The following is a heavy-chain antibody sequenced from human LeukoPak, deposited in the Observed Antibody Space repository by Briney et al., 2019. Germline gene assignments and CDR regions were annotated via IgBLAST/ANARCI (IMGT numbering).Heavy chain of an antibody. Sequence: SETLSLTCAVYGASFSAYYWSWLRQPPGKGLEWIGEINHSGSTNYNPSLKSRVTISVDTSKNQFSLKLSSVTAADTAVYYCARGRHYYDSSGYYYNYWGQGTLVTVSS. J-gene: IGHJ4*02. CDR3: ARGRHYYDSSGYYYNY. V-gene: IGHV4-34*01. CDR1: GASFSAYY. CDR2: INHSGST. D-gene: IGHD3-22*01.